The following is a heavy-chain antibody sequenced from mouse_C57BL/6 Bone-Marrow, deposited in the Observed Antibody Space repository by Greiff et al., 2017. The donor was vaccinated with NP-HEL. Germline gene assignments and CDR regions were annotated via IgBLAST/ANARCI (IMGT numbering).Heavy chain of an antibody. V-gene: IGHV1-82*01. Sequence: VQLQESGPELVKPGASVKISCKASGYAFSSSWMHWVKQRPGQGLEWIGRIYPGDGDTNYNGKFKGKATLTADKSSSTAYMQLSSLTSEDSAVYVWARRDYGSSFYFDVWGTGTTVTVSS. CDR2: IYPGDGDT. CDR3: ARRDYGSSFYFDV. J-gene: IGHJ1*03. D-gene: IGHD1-1*01. CDR1: GYAFSSSW.